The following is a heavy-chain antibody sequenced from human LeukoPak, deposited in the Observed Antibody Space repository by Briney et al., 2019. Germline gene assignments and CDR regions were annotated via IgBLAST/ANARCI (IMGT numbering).Heavy chain of an antibody. CDR2: IYSGDNT. V-gene: IGHV3-66*01. D-gene: IGHD5-24*01. J-gene: IGHJ4*02. CDR1: GFTVSSNY. Sequence: GGSLRLSCAASGFTVSSNYMSWVRQAPGKGLEWVSLIYSGDNTYYSDSVKGRFTVSRDNSKNTLYLQMGNLRAEDMAVYYCARDSRDGYNPHFDYWGQGTLVTVSS. CDR3: ARDSRDGYNPHFDY.